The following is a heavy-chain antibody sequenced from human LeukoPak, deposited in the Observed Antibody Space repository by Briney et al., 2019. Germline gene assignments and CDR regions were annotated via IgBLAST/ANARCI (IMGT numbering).Heavy chain of an antibody. Sequence: SETLSLTCTVSGGSISSSSYYWGWIRQPPGKGLEWIGSIYYSGSTYYNPSLKSRVTISVDTSKNQFSLKLSSVTAADTAVYCCARDMRDCDAFDIWGQGTMVTVSS. CDR1: GGSISSSSYY. CDR2: IYYSGST. D-gene: IGHD3/OR15-3a*01. V-gene: IGHV4-39*07. J-gene: IGHJ3*02. CDR3: ARDMRDCDAFDI.